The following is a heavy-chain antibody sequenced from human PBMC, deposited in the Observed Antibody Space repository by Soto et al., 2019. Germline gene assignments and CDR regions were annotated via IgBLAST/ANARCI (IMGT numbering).Heavy chain of an antibody. D-gene: IGHD3-22*01. CDR2: IKSQNDGGTT. Sequence: PGGSLRLSCVASGFTFSNAWMSWVRQAPGKGLEWVGRIKSQNDGGTTDYAAPVKGRFTISRDDSKNTVYLQMNGLKTEDTAVYYCSTGVRDSSGSMRLYYYYDMDVWGQGTTVTVSS. CDR1: GFTFSNAW. J-gene: IGHJ6*02. CDR3: STGVRDSSGSMRLYYYYDMDV. V-gene: IGHV3-15*01.